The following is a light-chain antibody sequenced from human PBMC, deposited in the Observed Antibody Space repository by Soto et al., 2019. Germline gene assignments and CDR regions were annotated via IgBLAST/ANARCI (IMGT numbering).Light chain of an antibody. J-gene: IGKJ1*01. Sequence: DIQMTQSPSSLSASEGDRVNITCRASQSIGRWLAWYQQKPGKAPKFLIHDASSLQSGVPSRFSGSGSGTVFTLNISGLQPDEFATYYCQQYNRYSWTFGQGTKVEIK. CDR2: DAS. V-gene: IGKV1-5*01. CDR1: QSIGRW. CDR3: QQYNRYSWT.